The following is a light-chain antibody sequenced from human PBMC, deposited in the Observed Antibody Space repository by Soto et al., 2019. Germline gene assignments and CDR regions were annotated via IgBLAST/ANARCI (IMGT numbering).Light chain of an antibody. V-gene: IGKV3-15*01. Sequence: EIVMTQSPATLSVSPGERATLSCRASQSVSSNLAWYQQKPGQAPRLLINDAATRATSIPDRFSGSGSGTEFTLTIISRQSDDFAVYFCQQYDNWPPYTFGQGTKLEIK. CDR3: QQYDNWPPYT. CDR1: QSVSSN. CDR2: DAA. J-gene: IGKJ2*01.